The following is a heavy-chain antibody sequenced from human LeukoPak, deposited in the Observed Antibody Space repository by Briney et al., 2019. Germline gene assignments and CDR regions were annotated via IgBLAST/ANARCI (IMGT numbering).Heavy chain of an antibody. CDR3: ARRGRGYSYGKYFDY. Sequence: SETLSLTCAVYGGSFSGYYWSWIRQPPGKGLEWIGEINHSGSTNYNPSLKCRVTISVDTSKNQFSLKLSSVTAADTAVYYCARRGRGYSYGKYFDYWGQGTLVTVSS. V-gene: IGHV4-34*01. CDR1: GGSFSGYY. J-gene: IGHJ4*02. D-gene: IGHD5-18*01. CDR2: INHSGST.